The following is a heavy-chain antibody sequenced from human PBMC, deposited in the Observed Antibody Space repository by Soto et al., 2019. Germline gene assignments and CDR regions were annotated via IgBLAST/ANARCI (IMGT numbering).Heavy chain of an antibody. Sequence: SETLSLTCTVSGGSITSGGHYWSWIRQHPGKGLEWIGYIYYSGDTYYNPSLKSRVTISLDTSKNQFSLNLNSVTAADTAVYYCASRVESDNGGYYSYYFDYWGQGTMVTVYS. V-gene: IGHV4-31*03. CDR1: GGSITSGGHY. CDR2: IYYSGDT. D-gene: IGHD3-22*01. CDR3: ASRVESDNGGYYSYYFDY. J-gene: IGHJ4*02.